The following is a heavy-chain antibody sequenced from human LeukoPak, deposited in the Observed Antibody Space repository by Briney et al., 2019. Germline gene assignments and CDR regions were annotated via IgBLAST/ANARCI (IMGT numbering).Heavy chain of an antibody. CDR3: TRTHSSGWYVGVDY. CDR2: IRSKAYGGTT. CDR1: GFTFGDYA. J-gene: IGHJ4*02. D-gene: IGHD6-19*01. Sequence: GGSLRLSCTASGFTFGDYAMSWFRQAPGKRLEWVGFIRSKAYGGTTEYAASVKGRFTISRDDSKSIAYLQMNSLKTEDTAVYYCTRTHSSGWYVGVDYWGQGTLVTVSS. V-gene: IGHV3-49*03.